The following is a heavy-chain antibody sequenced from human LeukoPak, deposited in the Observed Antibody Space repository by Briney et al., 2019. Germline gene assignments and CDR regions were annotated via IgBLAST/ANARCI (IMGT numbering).Heavy chain of an antibody. D-gene: IGHD3-22*01. Sequence: PSETLSLTCTVSGDSISSYYWSWIRQPPGKGLEWIGSMYYSGSTNYKPSLKSRVTISVDTSKHQFSLKLSSVTAADTAVYYCARHAYYYERSGSYEAFDIWGQGTMVTVSS. CDR2: MYYSGST. V-gene: IGHV4-59*08. CDR1: GDSISSYY. J-gene: IGHJ3*02. CDR3: ARHAYYYERSGSYEAFDI.